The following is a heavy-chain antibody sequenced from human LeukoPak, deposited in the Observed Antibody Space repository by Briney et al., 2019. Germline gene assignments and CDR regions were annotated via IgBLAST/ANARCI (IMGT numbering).Heavy chain of an antibody. D-gene: IGHD2-2*01. V-gene: IGHV1-2*02. CDR2: NNPNSGDT. CDR1: GNTFTAYY. CDR3: ARGCSSTSCYADAFDI. J-gene: IGHJ3*02. Sequence: ASVKVSCKASGNTFTAYYMHWVRQAPGQGLEWMGWNNPNSGDTNYAQKFQGRVTMTRDTSISTAYMELSRLRSDDTAVYYCARGCSSTSCYADAFDIWGQGTMVTVSS.